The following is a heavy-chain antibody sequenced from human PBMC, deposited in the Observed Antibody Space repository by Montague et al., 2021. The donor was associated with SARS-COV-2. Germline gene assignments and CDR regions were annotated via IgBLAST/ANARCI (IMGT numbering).Heavy chain of an antibody. Sequence: PPLVKPTQTLTLTCTFSGFSLSTSGMCVSWIRQPPGKALEWLARIDWDDDKYYSISLKTRLTISKDTSKNQVVLTMTNMDPVDTATYYCAREIAAAGPALDYWGQGTLVTVSS. CDR3: AREIAAAGPALDY. CDR1: GFSLSTSGMC. D-gene: IGHD6-13*01. CDR2: IDWDDDK. V-gene: IGHV2-70*11. J-gene: IGHJ4*02.